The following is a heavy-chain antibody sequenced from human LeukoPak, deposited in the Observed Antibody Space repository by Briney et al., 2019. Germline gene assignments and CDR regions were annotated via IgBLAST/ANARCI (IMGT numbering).Heavy chain of an antibody. CDR3: ARVSAMVFFDY. CDR2: ISSSSSYI. CDR1: GFTFSSYS. Sequence: GGSLRLSCAASGFTFSSYSMNWVRQAPGKGLEWVSSISSSSSYIYYADSVKGRFTISRDNAKNSLYLQMNSLRAEDTAVYYCARVSAMVFFDYWGQGTLVTVSS. J-gene: IGHJ4*02. D-gene: IGHD5-18*01. V-gene: IGHV3-21*01.